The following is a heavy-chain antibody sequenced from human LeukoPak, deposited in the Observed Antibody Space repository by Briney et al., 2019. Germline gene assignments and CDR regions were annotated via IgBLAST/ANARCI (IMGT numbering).Heavy chain of an antibody. CDR3: ARDRSGGIAVAGLDYYYYGMDV. V-gene: IGHV4-59*01. J-gene: IGHJ6*02. CDR1: GGSIGSYY. CDR2: IYYSGST. Sequence: SSETLSLTCTVSGGSIGSYYWSWIRQPPGKGLEWIGYIYYSGSTNYNPSLKSRATISVDTSKNQFSLKLSPVTAADTAVYYCARDRSGGIAVAGLDYYYYGMDVWGQGTTVTVSS. D-gene: IGHD6-19*01.